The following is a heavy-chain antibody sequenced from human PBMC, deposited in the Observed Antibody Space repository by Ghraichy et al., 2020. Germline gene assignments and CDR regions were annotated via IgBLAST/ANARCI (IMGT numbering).Heavy chain of an antibody. CDR1: GFTFSSYS. CDR2: ISSSSSYI. CDR3: ASDVGDYGDSRYFDD. J-gene: IGHJ4*02. D-gene: IGHD4-17*01. Sequence: GESLNISCAASGFTFSSYSMNWVREAPGKRLEWVSSISSSSSYIYYADSEKGRFTISRDNAKKSLYLQMNSLRAEYTAVYYCASDVGDYGDSRYFDDWGLGALVTFSS. V-gene: IGHV3-21*01.